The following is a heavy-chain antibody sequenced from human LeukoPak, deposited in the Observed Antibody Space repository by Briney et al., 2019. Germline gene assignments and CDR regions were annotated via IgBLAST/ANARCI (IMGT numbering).Heavy chain of an antibody. D-gene: IGHD1-7*01. CDR1: GGSFSGYY. CDR2: INHSGST. V-gene: IGHV4-34*01. J-gene: IGHJ4*02. Sequence: PSETLSLTCAVYGGSFSGYYWSWIRQPPGKGLEWIGEINHSGSTNYNPSLKSRVTISVDTSKNQFSLKLSSVTAADTAVYYCARDLPGTTPFDYWGQGTLVTVSS. CDR3: ARDLPGTTPFDY.